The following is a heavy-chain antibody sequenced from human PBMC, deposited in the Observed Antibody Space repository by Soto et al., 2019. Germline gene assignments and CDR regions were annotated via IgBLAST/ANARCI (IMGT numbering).Heavy chain of an antibody. V-gene: IGHV3-11*06. CDR2: IISSRSYT. CDR3: AIHSGYDPLFDY. Sequence: QVQLVESGGGLVKPGGSLRLSCAASEFTFGDYYRSWIRQAPGKGREWVSYIISSRSYTTYADSVKGRFTIARDNAKNSLYMQMNSLRAEDTAVYYCAIHSGYDPLFDYWGQGTLVTVSS. CDR1: EFTFGDYY. J-gene: IGHJ4*02. D-gene: IGHD5-12*01.